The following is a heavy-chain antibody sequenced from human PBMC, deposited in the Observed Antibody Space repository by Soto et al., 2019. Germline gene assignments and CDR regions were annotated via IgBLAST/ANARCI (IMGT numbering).Heavy chain of an antibody. CDR3: ARGSHRFNTAMVSGPTGGGGGPYYYYMDV. D-gene: IGHD5-18*01. Sequence: SETLSLTCAVYGGSFSGYYWSWIRQPPGKGLEWIGEINHSGSTNYNPSLKSRVTISVDTSKNQCSLKLGSVTAADTAVYYCARGSHRFNTAMVSGPTGGGGGPYYYYMDVWGKGTTVTVSS. CDR2: INHSGST. V-gene: IGHV4-34*01. CDR1: GGSFSGYY. J-gene: IGHJ6*03.